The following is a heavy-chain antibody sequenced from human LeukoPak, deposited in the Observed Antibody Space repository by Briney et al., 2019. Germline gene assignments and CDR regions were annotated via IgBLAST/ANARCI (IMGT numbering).Heavy chain of an antibody. D-gene: IGHD1-26*01. CDR2: ISYDGSNK. V-gene: IGHV3-30-3*01. CDR3: ARVLGWELPRGAFDI. J-gene: IGHJ3*02. Sequence: PGGSLRLSCAASGFTLSSYAMHWVRQAPGKGLEWVAVISYDGSNKYYADSVKGRFTISRDNSKNTLYLQMNSLRAEDTAVYYCARVLGWELPRGAFDIWGQGTMVTVSS. CDR1: GFTLSSYA.